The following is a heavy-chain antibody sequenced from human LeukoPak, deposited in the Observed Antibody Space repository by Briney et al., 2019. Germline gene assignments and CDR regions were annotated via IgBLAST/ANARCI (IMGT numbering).Heavy chain of an antibody. CDR2: ISSSSTI. D-gene: IGHD1-26*01. J-gene: IGHJ4*02. V-gene: IGHV3-48*01. CDR1: GFTFSSYS. CDR3: ARDPKWELPPFDY. Sequence: GGSLRLSCAASGFTFSSYSMNWVRQAPGKGLEWVSYISSSSTIYYADSVKGRFTISRDNAKNSLYLQMNSLRAEDTAVYYCARDPKWELPPFDYWGQGTLVTVSS.